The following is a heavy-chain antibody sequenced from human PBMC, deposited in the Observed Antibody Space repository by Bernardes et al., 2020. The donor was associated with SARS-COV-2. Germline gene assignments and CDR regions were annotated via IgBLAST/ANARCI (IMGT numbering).Heavy chain of an antibody. D-gene: IGHD6-6*01. CDR3: AKETIAARRFDP. V-gene: IGHV3-23*01. J-gene: IGHJ5*02. CDR1: GFTSLSFDDYA. CDR2: ISASGSRT. Sequence: GSLSLSCVASGFTSLSFDDYALSWVRHAPGKGLEWVSGISASGSRTYYADSVRGRFTISRDNSKNTLFLQMRSLRADDTAIYYCAKETIAARRFDPWGPGTLVTVSS.